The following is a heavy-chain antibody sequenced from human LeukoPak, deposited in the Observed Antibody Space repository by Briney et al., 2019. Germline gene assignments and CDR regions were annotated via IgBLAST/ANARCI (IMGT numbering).Heavy chain of an antibody. CDR3: ARGGITAVLHYFDY. CDR1: GFTISSNF. J-gene: IGHJ4*02. Sequence: GGSLRLSCAASGFTISSNFMSWVRQAPGNGLEWVSVIFSGGTIYYADSVKGRFTISRDNSKNSLYLQINNLRAEDTAVYYCARGGITAVLHYFDYWGQGSLVTVSS. CDR2: IFSGGTI. V-gene: IGHV3-66*01. D-gene: IGHD1-20*01.